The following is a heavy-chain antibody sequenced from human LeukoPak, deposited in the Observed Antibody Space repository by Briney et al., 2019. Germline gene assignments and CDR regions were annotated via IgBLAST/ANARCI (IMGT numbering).Heavy chain of an antibody. Sequence: ASVKVSCKTSGYTFTGYYIHLLRQAPGQRLEWMAWIDPNSGNTGYAQKLQGRVTITRNTSISTAYMELSSLRSEDTAVYYCARVGILTGYYPYYFDYWGQGTLVTVSS. V-gene: IGHV1-8*03. J-gene: IGHJ4*02. CDR3: ARVGILTGYYPYYFDY. CDR1: GYTFTGYY. CDR2: IDPNSGNT. D-gene: IGHD3-9*01.